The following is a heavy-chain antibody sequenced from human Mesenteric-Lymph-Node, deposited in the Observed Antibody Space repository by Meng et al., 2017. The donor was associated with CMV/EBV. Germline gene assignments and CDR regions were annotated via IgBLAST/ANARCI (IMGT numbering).Heavy chain of an antibody. J-gene: IGHJ4*02. CDR2: INEDGSEK. V-gene: IGHV3-7*03. Sequence: GGSLRLSCAPSEVSGFTFSRYWMSWVRQAPGKGLEWVANINEDGSEKFYMDSVKGRFTISRDNAKNSLYLQMKSLRAEDTAVYYCAKDGDIVVVVAANWGQGTLVTVSS. CDR3: AKDGDIVVVVAAN. CDR1: EVSGFTFSRYW. D-gene: IGHD2-15*01.